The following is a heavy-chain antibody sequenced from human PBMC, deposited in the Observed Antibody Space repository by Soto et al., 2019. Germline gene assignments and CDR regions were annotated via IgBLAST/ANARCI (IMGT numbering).Heavy chain of an antibody. CDR3: ARAFPPTVTLVFPNLDYYYYMDV. CDR2: MNPNSGNT. D-gene: IGHD4-4*01. V-gene: IGHV1-8*01. CDR1: GYTFTSYD. J-gene: IGHJ6*03. Sequence: ASVKVSCKASGYTFTSYDINWVRQATGQGLEWMGWMNPNSGNTGYAQKFQGRVTMTRNTSISTAYMELSSLRSEDTAVYYCARAFPPTVTLVFPNLDYYYYMDVWGKGTTVTVSS.